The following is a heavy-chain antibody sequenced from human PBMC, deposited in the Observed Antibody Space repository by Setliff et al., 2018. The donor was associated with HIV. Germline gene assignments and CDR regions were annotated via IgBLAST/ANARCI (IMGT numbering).Heavy chain of an antibody. D-gene: IGHD1-1*01. CDR2: IYYSGST. CDR3: ALGTYYYYMDV. Sequence: SETLSLTCSVSGGTLSSSSYYWGWIRQPPGKGLEWIGNIYYSGSTYYNPSLKSRVTISVDTSKNQFSLKLSSVTAADTAVYYCALGTYYYYMDVWGKGTTVTVSS. V-gene: IGHV4-39*01. CDR1: GGTLSSSSYY. J-gene: IGHJ6*03.